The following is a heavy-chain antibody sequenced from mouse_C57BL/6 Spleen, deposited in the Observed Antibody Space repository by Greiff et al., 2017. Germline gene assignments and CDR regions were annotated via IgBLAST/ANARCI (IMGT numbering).Heavy chain of an antibody. CDR2: INPNNGGT. D-gene: IGHD2-5*01. J-gene: IGHJ2*01. CDR1: GYTFTDYY. V-gene: IGHV1-26*01. CDR3: ARYSNLFYFDY. Sequence: EVQLQQSGPELVKPGASVKISCKASGYTFTDYYMNWVKQSHGKSLEWIGDINPNNGGTSYNQKFKGKATLTVDKSSSTAYMELRSLTSEDSAVYYCARYSNLFYFDYWGQGTTRTVSS.